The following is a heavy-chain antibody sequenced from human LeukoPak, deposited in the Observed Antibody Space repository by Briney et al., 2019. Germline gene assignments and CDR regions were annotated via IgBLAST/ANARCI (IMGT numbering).Heavy chain of an antibody. CDR2: IKQDGSEK. Sequence: GGSLRLSCAASGFTSSSYWMSWVRQAPGKGLEWVANIKQDGSEKYYVDSVKGRFTISRDNAKNSLYLQMNSLRAEDTAVYYCAADQWLDNSYWGQGTLVTVSS. J-gene: IGHJ4*02. V-gene: IGHV3-7*01. CDR1: GFTSSSYW. CDR3: AADQWLDNSY. D-gene: IGHD6-19*01.